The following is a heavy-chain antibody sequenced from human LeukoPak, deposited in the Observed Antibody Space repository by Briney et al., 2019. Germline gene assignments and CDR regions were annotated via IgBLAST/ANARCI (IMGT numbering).Heavy chain of an antibody. D-gene: IGHD6-6*01. CDR3: AREAIAARPFDY. V-gene: IGHV3-30-3*01. Sequence: PGGSLRLSCAASGFTFSSYAMHWVRQAPGKGLERVAVISCDGSNKYYADSVKGRFTISRDNSKNTLYLQMNSLRAEDTAVYYCAREAIAARPFDYWGQGTLVTVSS. CDR1: GFTFSSYA. J-gene: IGHJ4*02. CDR2: ISCDGSNK.